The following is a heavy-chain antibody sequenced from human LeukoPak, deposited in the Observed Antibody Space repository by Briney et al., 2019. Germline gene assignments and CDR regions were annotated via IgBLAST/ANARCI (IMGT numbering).Heavy chain of an antibody. Sequence: ASVRVSCKASGYTFTSYDINWVRQATGQGLEWRGWMNPNSGNTGYAQKFQGRVTMTRNTSISTAYMELSSLISEDTAVYYCARAGGYCGRISCPYYFDYWGQGSLVTVSS. V-gene: IGHV1-8*01. CDR1: GYTFTSYD. CDR2: MNPNSGNT. J-gene: IGHJ4*02. CDR3: ARAGGYCGRISCPYYFDY. D-gene: IGHD2-15*01.